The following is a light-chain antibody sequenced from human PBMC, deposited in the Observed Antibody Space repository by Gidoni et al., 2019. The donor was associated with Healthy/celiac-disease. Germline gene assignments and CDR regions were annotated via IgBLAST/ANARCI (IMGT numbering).Light chain of an antibody. CDR1: QSISSY. CDR2: AAS. J-gene: IGKJ3*01. Sequence: DIQMTQSPSPLSASVGDRVTITCRASQSISSYLNWYQQKPGKAPKLLIYAASSVQSGVPSRFSGSGSGTDFTLTISSLQPEDFATYYCQHSYSTPLTFGPXTKVDIK. V-gene: IGKV1-39*01. CDR3: QHSYSTPLT.